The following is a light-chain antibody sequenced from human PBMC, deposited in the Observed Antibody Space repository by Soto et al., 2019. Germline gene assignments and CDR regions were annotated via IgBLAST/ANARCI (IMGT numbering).Light chain of an antibody. CDR3: NSYTSSSTYF. Sequence: QSALTQPASVSGSPGQSITISCTGTSSDVGGYNYVSWYQHHPGKAPKLMIYDVANRPSGVSNRFSGSKSGNTASLTISGLQAEDEADYYCNSYTSSSTYFFGTGTKVTVL. V-gene: IGLV2-14*03. CDR2: DVA. CDR1: SSDVGGYNY. J-gene: IGLJ1*01.